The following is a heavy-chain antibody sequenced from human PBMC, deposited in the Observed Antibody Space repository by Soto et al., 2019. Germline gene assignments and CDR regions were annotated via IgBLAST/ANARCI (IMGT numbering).Heavy chain of an antibody. CDR3: ARVTFYYGSGSFYGLDV. V-gene: IGHV3-30*03. CDR1: GFTFSSYG. Sequence: GGSLRLSCAASGFTFSSYGMHWVRQAPGKGLEWVAVISYDGSNKYCADSVKGRFTISRDNSKNTLYLQIDSLRGEDTAVYYCARVTFYYGSGSFYGLDVWGQGTTVTVSS. CDR2: ISYDGSNK. D-gene: IGHD3-10*01. J-gene: IGHJ6*02.